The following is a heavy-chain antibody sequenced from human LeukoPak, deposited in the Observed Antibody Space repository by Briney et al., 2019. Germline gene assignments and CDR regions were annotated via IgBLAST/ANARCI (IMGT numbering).Heavy chain of an antibody. J-gene: IGHJ4*02. CDR1: GGSISSDDYY. CDR2: IYYSGST. V-gene: IGHV4-30-4*02. CDR3: ARLDGYNTYYFDY. Sequence: SETLSLTCTVSGGSISSDDYYWSWIRQPPGKGLEWIGYIYYSGSTYYNPSLKSRVTISVDTSKNQFSLKLSSVTAADTAVYYCARLDGYNTYYFDYWGQGTLVTVSS. D-gene: IGHD5-24*01.